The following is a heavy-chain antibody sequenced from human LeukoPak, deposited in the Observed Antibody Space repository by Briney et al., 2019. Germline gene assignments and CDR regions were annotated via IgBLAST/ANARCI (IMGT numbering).Heavy chain of an antibody. Sequence: ASVKVSCKASGYTFTGYYMHWVRQAPGQGLEWMGWINPNSGGTNYAQKFQGRVTMTRDTSIGTAYMELSSLRSEDTAVYYCARDNSVEDTAWWFDPWGQGTLVTVSS. CDR1: GYTFTGYY. CDR3: ARDNSVEDTAWWFDP. V-gene: IGHV1-2*02. J-gene: IGHJ5*02. CDR2: INPNSGGT. D-gene: IGHD4-23*01.